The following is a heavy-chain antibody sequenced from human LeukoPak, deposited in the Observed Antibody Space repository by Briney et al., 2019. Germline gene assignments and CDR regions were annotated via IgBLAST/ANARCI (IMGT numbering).Heavy chain of an antibody. CDR1: GFTVSSNY. D-gene: IGHD3-9*01. V-gene: IGHV3-53*01. CDR2: IYSGGST. J-gene: IGHJ3*02. Sequence: PGGSLRLSCAASGFTVSSNYMSWVRQAPGKGLEWVSVIYSGGSTYYADSVKGRFTISRDNSKNTLYLQMNSLRAEDTAVYYCARDFDWSDGQAAFDIWGQGTMVTVSS. CDR3: ARDFDWSDGQAAFDI.